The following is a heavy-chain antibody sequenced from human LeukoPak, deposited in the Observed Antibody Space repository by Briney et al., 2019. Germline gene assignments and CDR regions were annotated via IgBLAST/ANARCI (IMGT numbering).Heavy chain of an antibody. Sequence: PGRSLRLSCAASGFTFSDYGMHWVRQAPGKGLEWVAVISYDGSNKYSADSVKGRFTISRDNSKNTLYLQMNSLRAKDTAVYYCAKDEDYGDYVLSYWGQGTLVTVSS. V-gene: IGHV3-30*18. D-gene: IGHD4-17*01. J-gene: IGHJ4*02. CDR1: GFTFSDYG. CDR2: ISYDGSNK. CDR3: AKDEDYGDYVLSY.